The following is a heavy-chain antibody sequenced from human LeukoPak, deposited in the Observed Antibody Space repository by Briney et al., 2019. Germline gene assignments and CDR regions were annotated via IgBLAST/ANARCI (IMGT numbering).Heavy chain of an antibody. CDR3: VRGGPGTAASGISFDF. Sequence: PGRSLRLSCADSGFTFSSYSMHWVRQNPGNGLEWLSYISIGGSTTTHADSVRGRFTISRDNAKNSLYLQMNSLRDDDTAVYHCVRGGPGTAASGISFDFWGQGTLVTVSS. CDR1: GFTFSSYS. D-gene: IGHD6-13*01. J-gene: IGHJ4*02. V-gene: IGHV3-48*02. CDR2: ISIGGSTT.